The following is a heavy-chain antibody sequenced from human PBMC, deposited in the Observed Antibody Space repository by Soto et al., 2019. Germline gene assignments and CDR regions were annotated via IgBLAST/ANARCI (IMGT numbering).Heavy chain of an antibody. CDR1: GYTFPSYG. CDR2: ISAHNGHT. V-gene: IGHV1-18*01. D-gene: IGHD6-19*01. J-gene: IGHJ3*02. CDR3: ATVFQSSGCYGVRTFDI. Sequence: ASVKVSCKASGYTFPSYGISWIRQAPGQGLVWMGWISAHNGHTKYTQNFQGRVTMTTDISTSTAHMELRGLRSDDTAVYYCATVFQSSGCYGVRTFDIWGQGTMVTVSS.